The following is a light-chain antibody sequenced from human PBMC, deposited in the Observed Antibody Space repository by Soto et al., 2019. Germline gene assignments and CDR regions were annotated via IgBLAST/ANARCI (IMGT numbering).Light chain of an antibody. Sequence: QSALTQPASVSGSPGQSITISCTGPSSDFGGYNYVSWYQQHPGKAPKLIIYDVGNRPSGVSNRFSASKSGNTASLTISGLRAEDEADYYCSSYTGSSTYVFGTGTKLTVL. J-gene: IGLJ1*01. CDR1: SSDFGGYNY. CDR2: DVG. CDR3: SSYTGSSTYV. V-gene: IGLV2-14*03.